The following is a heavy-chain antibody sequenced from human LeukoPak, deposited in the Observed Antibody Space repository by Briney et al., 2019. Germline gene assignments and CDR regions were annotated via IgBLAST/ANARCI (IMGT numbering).Heavy chain of an antibody. V-gene: IGHV3-7*01. CDR2: IKQDGSEK. D-gene: IGHD3-22*01. CDR1: GFTFSSYW. Sequence: GGSLRLSCAASGFTFSSYWMSWVRQAPGKGLEWVANIKQDGSEKYYVDSVKGRFTISRDNTKNTLFLQMNSLRAEDTAVYYCARVAMSDSSGYCDYWGQGTKVTVSS. CDR3: ARVAMSDSSGYCDY. J-gene: IGHJ4*02.